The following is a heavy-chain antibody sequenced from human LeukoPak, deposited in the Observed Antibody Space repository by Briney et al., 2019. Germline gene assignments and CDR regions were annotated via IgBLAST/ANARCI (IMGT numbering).Heavy chain of an antibody. J-gene: IGHJ4*02. CDR2: TYYRSEWYN. D-gene: IGHD1-1*01. Sequence: SQTLSLTCAISGDSVSSNSAAWNWIRQSPSRGLEWLGRTYYRSEWYNDYAVSVKSRIVINPDTSKNQFSLQLSSVTPEDTAVYYCTRDGIRVLDYWGQGILVTVFS. CDR3: TRDGIRVLDY. CDR1: GDSVSSNSAA. V-gene: IGHV6-1*01.